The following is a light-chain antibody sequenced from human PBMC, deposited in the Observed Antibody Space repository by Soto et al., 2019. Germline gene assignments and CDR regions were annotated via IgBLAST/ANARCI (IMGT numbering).Light chain of an antibody. V-gene: IGKV3-15*01. J-gene: IGKJ4*01. Sequence: DIEMTQSPPILSVSPGEGATLSCRASQRISTNLAWYQHIPGQAPRLLIVSSSRRPTDVPARFSGSGSGTDFTLTISSLQAEDFATYYCQQTRSYPSTFGGGTKVDIK. CDR2: SSS. CDR1: QRISTN. CDR3: QQTRSYPST.